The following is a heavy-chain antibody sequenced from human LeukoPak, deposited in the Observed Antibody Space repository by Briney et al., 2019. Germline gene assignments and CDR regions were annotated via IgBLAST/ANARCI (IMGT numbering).Heavy chain of an antibody. Sequence: SQTLSHTCAISGDSVSSNSAAWNWIRQSPSRGLEWLGRTYYRSKWYNDYALSVKSRITINPDTSKNQFYLQLNSVTPEDTAVYYCARDLQTRYSSGWYLGFDAFDIWGQGTMVTVSS. D-gene: IGHD6-19*01. CDR1: GDSVSSNSAA. J-gene: IGHJ3*02. CDR2: TYYRSKWYN. V-gene: IGHV6-1*01. CDR3: ARDLQTRYSSGWYLGFDAFDI.